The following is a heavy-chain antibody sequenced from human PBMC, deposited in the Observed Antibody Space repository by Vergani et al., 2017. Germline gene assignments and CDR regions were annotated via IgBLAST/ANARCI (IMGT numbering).Heavy chain of an antibody. V-gene: IGHV1-2*02. CDR2: INPNSGGT. J-gene: IGHJ6*02. CDR1: GYTFTSYY. CDR3: ARDLSPQYGMDV. D-gene: IGHD3-9*01. Sequence: QVPLVPSGAAVKTPGASVTVSCTASGYTFTSYYMHWVRQAPGQGLEWMGIINPNSGGTNYAQKFQGRVTMTRDTSISTAYMELSRLRSDDTAVYYCARDLSPQYGMDVWGQGTTVTVSS.